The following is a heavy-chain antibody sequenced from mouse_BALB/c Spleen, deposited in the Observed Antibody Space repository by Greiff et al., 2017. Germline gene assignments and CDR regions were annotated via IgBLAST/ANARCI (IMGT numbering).Heavy chain of an antibody. J-gene: IGHJ1*01. CDR3: ARDGERWYFDV. CDR2: INSNGGST. V-gene: IGHV5-6-3*01. CDR1: GFTFSSYG. Sequence: EVQGVESGGGLVQPGGSLKLSCAASGFTFSSYGMSWVRQTPDKRLELVATINSNGGSTYYPDSVKGRFTISRDNAKNTLYLQMSSLKSEDTAMYYCARDGERWYFDVWGAGTTVTVSS.